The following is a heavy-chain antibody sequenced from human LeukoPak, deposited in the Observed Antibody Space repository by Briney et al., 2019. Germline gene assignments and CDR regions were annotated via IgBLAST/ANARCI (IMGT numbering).Heavy chain of an antibody. CDR1: GYTFTSYA. Sequence: ASVKVSCKASGYTFTSYAMNWVRQAPGQGLEWMGWINTNTGNPTYAQGFTGRFVFSLDTSVSTAYLQISSLKAEDTAVYYCARVYYDSSGYHYYYYYGMDVWGQGTTVTDSS. J-gene: IGHJ6*02. V-gene: IGHV7-4-1*02. D-gene: IGHD3-22*01. CDR2: INTNTGNP. CDR3: ARVYYDSSGYHYYYYYGMDV.